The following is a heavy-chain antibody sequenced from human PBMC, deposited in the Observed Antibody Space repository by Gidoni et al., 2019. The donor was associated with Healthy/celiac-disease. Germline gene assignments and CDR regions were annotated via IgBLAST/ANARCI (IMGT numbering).Heavy chain of an antibody. V-gene: IGHV1-2*02. D-gene: IGHD3-3*01. J-gene: IGHJ6*02. Sequence: QVQLVQSGAEVKKPGASVKVSCKASGYTFTGYYMHWVRQAPGQGLEWMVWINPNSGGTNYAQKFQGRVTMTRETSISTAYMELSRLRSDDTAVYYCARDRNLFGVVPYGMDVWGQGTTVTVSS. CDR1: GYTFTGYY. CDR3: ARDRNLFGVVPYGMDV. CDR2: INPNSGGT.